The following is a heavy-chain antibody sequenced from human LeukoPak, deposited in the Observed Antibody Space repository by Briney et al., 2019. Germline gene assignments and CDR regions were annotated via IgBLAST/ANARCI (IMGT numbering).Heavy chain of an antibody. V-gene: IGHV4-4*07. Sequence: PSETLSLTGTVSGGSISSYYWSWIRQPAGKGLEWIGRIYTSGSTNYNPSLKSRVTISADKSKKQFSLELSSVTAADTAVYYCAREGSGSYLGYYYYMDVWGKGTTVTVSS. CDR3: AREGSGSYLGYYYYMDV. D-gene: IGHD3-10*01. CDR2: IYTSGST. CDR1: GGSISSYY. J-gene: IGHJ6*03.